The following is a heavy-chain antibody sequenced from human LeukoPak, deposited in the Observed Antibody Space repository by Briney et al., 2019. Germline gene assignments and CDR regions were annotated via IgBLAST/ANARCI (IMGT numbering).Heavy chain of an antibody. CDR2: IKQDGNER. V-gene: IGHV3-7*01. CDR1: GFTFSSYW. D-gene: IGHD3-3*01. Sequence: PGGSLRLSCAASGFTFSSYWMSWVRQAPGKGLEWVANIKQDGNERYYADSVKGRFTIARDNAKNSLYLQMNSLRVEDTAVYYCAKEGPTIFGVVKGMDVWGQGTTVTVSS. J-gene: IGHJ6*02. CDR3: AKEGPTIFGVVKGMDV.